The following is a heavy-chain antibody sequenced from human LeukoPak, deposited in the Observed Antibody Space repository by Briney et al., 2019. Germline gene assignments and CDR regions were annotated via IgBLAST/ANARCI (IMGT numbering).Heavy chain of an antibody. V-gene: IGHV3-48*04. Sequence: TGGSLRLSCAASGFTFSSYSMNWVRQAPGKGLEWVSYISSSSSTIYYADSVKGRFTISRDNAKNSLYLQMNSLRAEDTAVYYCARESRGYCSSTSCYYYYMDVWGKGTTVTVSS. CDR2: ISSSSSTI. CDR1: GFTFSSYS. J-gene: IGHJ6*03. D-gene: IGHD2-2*01. CDR3: ARESRGYCSSTSCYYYYMDV.